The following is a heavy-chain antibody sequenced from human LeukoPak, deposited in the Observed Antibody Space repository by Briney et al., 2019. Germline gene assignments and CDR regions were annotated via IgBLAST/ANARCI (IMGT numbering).Heavy chain of an antibody. D-gene: IGHD2-15*01. CDR3: AKALH. J-gene: IGHJ4*02. CDR1: GFTFSSYG. Sequence: GGSLRLSCAAPGFTFSSYGMHWVRQAPGKGLEWVAVISYDGSNKYYADSVKGRFTISRDNSKNTLYLQMNSLRAEDTAVYYCAKALHWGQGTLVTVSS. CDR2: ISYDGSNK. V-gene: IGHV3-30*18.